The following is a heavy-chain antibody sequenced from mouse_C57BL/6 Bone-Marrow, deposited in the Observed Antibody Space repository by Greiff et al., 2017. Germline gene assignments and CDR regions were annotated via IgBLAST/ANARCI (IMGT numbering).Heavy chain of an antibody. CDR1: GYTFTSSW. CDR3: AREGITTVSRGHFDV. D-gene: IGHD1-1*01. CDR2: IHPNSGST. J-gene: IGHJ1*03. V-gene: IGHV1-64*01. Sequence: QVQLQQPGAELVKPGASVKLSCKASGYTFTSSWMHWVKQRPGQGLEWIGMIHPNSGSTNYNEKFKSKATLTVDKSSSTAYMQLSSLTSEDSAVYYCAREGITTVSRGHFDVWGTGTTVTVSS.